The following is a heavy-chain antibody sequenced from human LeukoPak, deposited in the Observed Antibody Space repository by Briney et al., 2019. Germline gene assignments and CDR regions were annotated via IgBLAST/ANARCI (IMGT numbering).Heavy chain of an antibody. J-gene: IGHJ4*02. CDR1: GCSFTTYG. CDR2: ISPYSNNR. Sequence: ASLNVSCKTSGCSFTTYGVTWVRLAPGRGLEWVGWISPYSNNRKYSHNLEGRVTLTTDTSTNTVHMELRSLRSDDTALYYCATGISSFDYWGQGTLVTVSS. CDR3: ATGISSFDY. D-gene: IGHD2-15*01. V-gene: IGHV1-18*04.